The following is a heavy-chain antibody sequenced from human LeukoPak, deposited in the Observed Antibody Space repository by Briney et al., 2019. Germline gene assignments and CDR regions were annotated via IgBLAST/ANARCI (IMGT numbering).Heavy chain of an antibody. D-gene: IGHD5-24*01. J-gene: IGHJ4*02. CDR1: GYTFTSYY. CDR2: INPSGGST. CDR3: ARVDNSPTPLQWHFDY. V-gene: IGHV1-46*01. Sequence: ASVKVSCKASGYTFTSYYKHWVRQAPGQGLEWMGIINPSGGSTSYAQKFQGRVTMTRDTSTSTVYMELSSLRSEDTAVYYCARVDNSPTPLQWHFDYWGQGTLVTVSS.